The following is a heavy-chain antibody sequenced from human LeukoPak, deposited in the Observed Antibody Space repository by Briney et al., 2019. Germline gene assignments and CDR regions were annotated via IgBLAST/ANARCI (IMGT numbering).Heavy chain of an antibody. J-gene: IGHJ4*02. V-gene: IGHV3-20*04. CDR1: GFTLDDYG. Sequence: WGSLRLSCAASGFTLDDYGMSWVRQAPGKGLEWVSGINWNGGSTGYADSVKGRFTISRDNAKNSLYLQMNSLRAEDTALYYCARALGGDYDYWGQGTLVTVSS. CDR2: INWNGGST. CDR3: ARALGGDYDY. D-gene: IGHD2-21*01.